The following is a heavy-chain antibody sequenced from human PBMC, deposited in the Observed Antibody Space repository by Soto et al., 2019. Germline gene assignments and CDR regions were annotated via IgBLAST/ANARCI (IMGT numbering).Heavy chain of an antibody. CDR2: ISYDGSNK. J-gene: IGHJ2*01. D-gene: IGHD3-10*01. CDR3: ARVPFWGPSMVLWYFAL. Sequence: QVQLVESGGGVVQPGRSLRLSCAASGFTFSSYAMHWVRQAPGKGLEWVAVISYDGSNKYYADSVKGRFTISRDNSKNPLYLQMNSLRAEATAVYYCARVPFWGPSMVLWYFALWGRGPLVTVSS. CDR1: GFTFSSYA. V-gene: IGHV3-30-3*01.